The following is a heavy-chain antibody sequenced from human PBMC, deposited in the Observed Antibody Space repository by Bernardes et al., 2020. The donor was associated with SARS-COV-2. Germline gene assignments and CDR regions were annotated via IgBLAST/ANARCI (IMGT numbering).Heavy chain of an antibody. CDR2: INQDGSET. CDR1: GFTFSTFW. V-gene: IGHV3-7*01. Sequence: VGSLSLSCAASGFTFSTFWMTWVRQAPGKGLEWVANINQDGSETFYVDSVKGRFTISRDNAKNSLFMEMNTLRAEDTAVYYCARDVGGTDWRFGFDVWGPGTMVHVSS. CDR3: ARDVGGTDWRFGFDV. J-gene: IGHJ3*01. D-gene: IGHD3-9*01.